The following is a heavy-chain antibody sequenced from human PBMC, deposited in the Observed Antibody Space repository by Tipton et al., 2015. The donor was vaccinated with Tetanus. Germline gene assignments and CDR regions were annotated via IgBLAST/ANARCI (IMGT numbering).Heavy chain of an antibody. Sequence: TLSLTCTVSGGSISSSSYYWGWIRQPPGKGLEWIGYIYYSGSTNYNPSLKSRVTISVDTSKNQFSLKLSSVTAADTAVYYCARGSASWYFDYWGQGTLVTVSS. CDR3: ARGSASWYFDY. D-gene: IGHD2-2*01. V-gene: IGHV4-61*05. J-gene: IGHJ4*02. CDR1: GGSISSSSYY. CDR2: IYYSGST.